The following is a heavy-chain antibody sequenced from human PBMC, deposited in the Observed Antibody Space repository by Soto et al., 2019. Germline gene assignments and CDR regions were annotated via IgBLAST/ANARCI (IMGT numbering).Heavy chain of an antibody. J-gene: IGHJ3*02. Sequence: SETLSLTCTVSGGSISSSSYYWGWIRQPPGKGLEWIGSIYYSGSTYYNPSLKSRVTISVDTSKNQFSRKLSSVTAADTAVYYCARELASSGWFDAFDIWGQGTMVTVSS. D-gene: IGHD6-19*01. CDR3: ARELASSGWFDAFDI. V-gene: IGHV4-39*01. CDR2: IYYSGST. CDR1: GGSISSSSYY.